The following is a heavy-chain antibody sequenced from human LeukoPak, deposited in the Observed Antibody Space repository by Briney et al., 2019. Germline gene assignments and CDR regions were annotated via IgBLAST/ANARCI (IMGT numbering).Heavy chain of an antibody. CDR1: GGSFSGYY. J-gene: IGHJ6*02. CDR2: INHSGST. Sequence: SETLSLTCAVYGGSFSGYYWSWIRQPPGKGLEWIGEINHSGSTNYNPSLKSRVTISVDTSKNQFSLKLSSVTAADTAAYYCARDVYYYYYGMDVWGQGTTVTVSS. V-gene: IGHV4-34*01. CDR3: ARDVYYYYYGMDV.